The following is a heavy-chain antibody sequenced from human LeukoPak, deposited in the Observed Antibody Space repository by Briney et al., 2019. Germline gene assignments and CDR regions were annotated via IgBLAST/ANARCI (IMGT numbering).Heavy chain of an antibody. D-gene: IGHD1-26*01. J-gene: IGHJ6*03. V-gene: IGHV4-4*09. CDR1: GGSISSYY. Sequence: SETLSLTCTVSGGSISSYYWSWIRQPPGKGLGWIGYIYTSGSTNYNPSLKSRVTISVDTSKNQFSLKLSSVTAADTAVYYCARHVSSVQWGYYYYMDVWGKGTTVTVSS. CDR2: IYTSGST. CDR3: ARHVSSVQWGYYYYMDV.